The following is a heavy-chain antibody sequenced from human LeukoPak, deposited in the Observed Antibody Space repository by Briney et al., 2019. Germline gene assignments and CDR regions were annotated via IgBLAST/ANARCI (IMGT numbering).Heavy chain of an antibody. D-gene: IGHD3-10*01. V-gene: IGHV1-8*01. Sequence: ASVKVSCKASGYTFTSYDINWVRQATGQGLEWMGWMNPNSGNTGYAQKFQGRVTMTRNTSISTAYMELSSLRSEDTALYYCARVDNPYYYGSGSYYHFDYWGQGTLVTVSS. J-gene: IGHJ4*02. CDR1: GYTFTSYD. CDR3: ARVDNPYYYGSGSYYHFDY. CDR2: MNPNSGNT.